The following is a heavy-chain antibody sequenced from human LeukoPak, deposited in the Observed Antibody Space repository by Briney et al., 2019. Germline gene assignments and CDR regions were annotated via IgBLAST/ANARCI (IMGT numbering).Heavy chain of an antibody. D-gene: IGHD2-2*01. Sequence: GGSLRLSCAASGFTFSSYAMSWVRQAPGKGLEWVSAISGSGGSTYYADSVKGRFTISRDNSKNTLYLQMNSLRAEDTAVYYCAKVLIVVVPAAIGSFGYWGQGTLVTVSS. CDR1: GFTFSSYA. V-gene: IGHV3-23*01. CDR2: ISGSGGST. CDR3: AKVLIVVVPAAIGSFGY. J-gene: IGHJ4*02.